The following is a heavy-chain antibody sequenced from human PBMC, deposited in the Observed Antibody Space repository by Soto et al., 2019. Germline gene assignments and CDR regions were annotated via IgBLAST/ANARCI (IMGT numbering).Heavy chain of an antibody. J-gene: IGHJ6*02. Sequence: EVQLLESGGGLVQPGGSLRLSCAASGFTFSTYAMNWVRQAPGNGLEWVSAISGSGGSIHYADSVKGRFTISRDNSKNTLYLHMNSLREEDTAVYHCVKGYWKGDVWGQGTTVTVSS. CDR2: ISGSGGSI. CDR1: GFTFSTYA. D-gene: IGHD1-1*01. V-gene: IGHV3-23*01. CDR3: VKGYWKGDV.